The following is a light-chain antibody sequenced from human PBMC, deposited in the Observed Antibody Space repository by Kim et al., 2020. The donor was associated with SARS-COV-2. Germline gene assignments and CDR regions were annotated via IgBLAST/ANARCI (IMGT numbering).Light chain of an antibody. CDR1: KLGDKY. Sequence: VSQGQTAAITCSGDKLGDKYACWYQQRPGQSPMLVIYQDNKRPSGIPERFSGSNSGDTATLTISGTQAMDEADYYCQAWDTSTWVFGGGTQLTVL. CDR3: QAWDTSTWV. V-gene: IGLV3-1*01. CDR2: QDN. J-gene: IGLJ3*02.